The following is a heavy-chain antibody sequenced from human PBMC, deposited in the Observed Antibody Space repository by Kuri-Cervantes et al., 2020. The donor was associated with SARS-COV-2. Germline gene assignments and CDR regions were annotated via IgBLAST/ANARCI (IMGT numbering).Heavy chain of an antibody. CDR1: GFTFTSSA. D-gene: IGHD3-3*01. CDR2: IVVGSGNT. Sequence: SVKVSCKASGFTFTSSAVQWVRQARGQRLEWIGWIVVGSGNTNYAQKFQERVTITRDMSTSTAYMELSSLRSEDTAVYYCARGFSELYYDFWSGYSELFDPWGQGTLVTVSS. CDR3: ARGFSELYYDFWSGYSELFDP. V-gene: IGHV1-58*01. J-gene: IGHJ5*02.